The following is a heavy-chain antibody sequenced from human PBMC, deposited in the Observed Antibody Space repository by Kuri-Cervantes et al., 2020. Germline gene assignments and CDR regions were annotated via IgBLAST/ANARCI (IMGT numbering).Heavy chain of an antibody. CDR1: GFTFSGYY. J-gene: IGHJ4*02. Sequence: GGSLRLSCAASGFTFSGYYMSWIRQAPGKGLEWVAVLSYDGSNKYYADSVKGRFTISRDNSKNTLYLQMNSLRAEDTAVYYCAKEKTNWLLNYFDYWGQGTLVTVSS. V-gene: IGHV3-30*18. CDR3: AKEKTNWLLNYFDY. CDR2: LSYDGSNK. D-gene: IGHD1-1*01.